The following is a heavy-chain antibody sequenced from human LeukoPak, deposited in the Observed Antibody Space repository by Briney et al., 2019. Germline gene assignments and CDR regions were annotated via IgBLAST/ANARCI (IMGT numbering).Heavy chain of an antibody. D-gene: IGHD1-26*01. V-gene: IGHV1-18*01. CDR3: ARDPRDSGSYSRALDI. CDR2: ISAYNGNT. CDR1: GYTFTSYG. J-gene: IGHJ3*02. Sequence: ASVKVSCKASGYTFTSYGISWVRQAPGQGLEWMGWISAYNGNTNYAQKLQGRVTMTTDTSTSTAYMELRSLRSDDTAAYYCARDPRDSGSYSRALDIWGQGTMVTVSS.